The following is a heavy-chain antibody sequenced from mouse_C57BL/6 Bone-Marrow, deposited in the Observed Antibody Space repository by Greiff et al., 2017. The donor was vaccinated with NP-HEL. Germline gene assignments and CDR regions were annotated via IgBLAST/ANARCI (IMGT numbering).Heavy chain of an antibody. V-gene: IGHV5-16*01. CDR3: ARDEDYYGSSYNWYFDV. CDR1: GFTFSDYY. Sequence: EVKLVESEGGLVQPGSSMKLSCTASGFTFSDYYMAWVRQVPEKGLEWVANINYDGSSTYYLDSLKSRFIISRDNAKNILYLQMSSLKSEDTATYYCARDEDYYGSSYNWYFDVWGTGTTVTVSS. CDR2: INYDGSST. J-gene: IGHJ1*03. D-gene: IGHD1-1*01.